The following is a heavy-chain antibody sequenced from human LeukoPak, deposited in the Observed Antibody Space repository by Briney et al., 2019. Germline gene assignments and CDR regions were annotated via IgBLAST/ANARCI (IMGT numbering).Heavy chain of an antibody. CDR3: ATYPLGYCSGGSCLNWFDP. CDR2: IIPIFGTA. CDR1: GGTFSSYA. D-gene: IGHD2-15*01. J-gene: IGHJ5*02. Sequence: ASVKVSCKASGGTFSSYAISWVRQAPGQGLEWMGGIIPIFGTANYAQKFQGRVTITADESTGTAYMELSSLRSEDTAVYYCATYPLGYCSGGSCLNWFDPWGQGTLVTVSS. V-gene: IGHV1-69*13.